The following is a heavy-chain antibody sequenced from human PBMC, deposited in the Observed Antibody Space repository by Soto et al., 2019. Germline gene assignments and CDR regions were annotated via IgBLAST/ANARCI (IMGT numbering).Heavy chain of an antibody. J-gene: IGHJ5*02. D-gene: IGHD2-15*01. CDR2: IYDSGST. CDR1: GGSISSGDYY. V-gene: IGHV4-30-4*01. CDR3: AKSDYCSGGGCSLWFYP. Sequence: QVQLQESGPGLVKPSQTLSLTCTVSGGSISSGDYYWSWIRQPPGKGLEWIGYIYDSGSTYYNPSLNSRLTTSVDTSKNQFSLKLNSVTSADTAVYFCAKSDYCSGGGCSLWFYPWGQGTLVTVSS.